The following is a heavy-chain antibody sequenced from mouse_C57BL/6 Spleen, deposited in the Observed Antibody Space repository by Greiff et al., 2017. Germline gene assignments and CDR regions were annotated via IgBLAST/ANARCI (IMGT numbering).Heavy chain of an antibody. CDR1: EYAFPSHD. D-gene: IGHD2-5*01. Sequence: EVKLVESGGGLVQPGESLKLSCESNEYAFPSHDMSWVRQTPGKRLELVAAINSDGGSTYYPDTMERRVILTRDNTKKTLYLQMSSLRSEDTALYYCASYYSNAWFAYWGQGTLLTVSA. J-gene: IGHJ3*01. CDR3: ASYYSNAWFAY. CDR2: INSDGGST. V-gene: IGHV5-2*01.